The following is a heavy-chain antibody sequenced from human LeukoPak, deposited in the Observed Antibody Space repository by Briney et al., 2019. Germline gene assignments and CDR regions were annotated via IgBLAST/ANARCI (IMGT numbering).Heavy chain of an antibody. CDR2: IRSKANSYAT. J-gene: IGHJ4*02. V-gene: IGHV3-73*01. CDR3: ARPSPRRGYSGYGFGCLDY. D-gene: IGHD5-12*01. CDR1: GFTFSGSA. Sequence: PGGSLRLSCAASGFTFSGSAMHWVRQASGKGLEWVGRIRSKANSYATAYAASVKGRFTISRDDSKNTAYLQMNSLRAEDTAVYYCARPSPRRGYSGYGFGCLDYWGQGTLVTVSS.